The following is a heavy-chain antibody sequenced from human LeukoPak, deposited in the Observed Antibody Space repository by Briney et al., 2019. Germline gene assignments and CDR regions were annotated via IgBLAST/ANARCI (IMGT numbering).Heavy chain of an antibody. CDR2: INHSGST. CDR1: GGSFSGYY. D-gene: IGHD3-10*01. CDR3: ARGGGWFGELRGYFQH. J-gene: IGHJ1*01. Sequence: SETLSLTCAVDGGSFSGYYWSWIRQPPGKGLEWIGEINHSGSTNYNPSLKSRVTISVGTSKNQFSLKLSSVTAADTAVYYCARGGGWFGELRGYFQHWGQGTLVTVSS. V-gene: IGHV4-34*01.